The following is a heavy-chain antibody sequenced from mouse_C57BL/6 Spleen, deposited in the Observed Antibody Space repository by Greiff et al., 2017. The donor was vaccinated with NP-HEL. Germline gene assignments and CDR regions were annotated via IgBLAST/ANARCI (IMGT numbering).Heavy chain of an antibody. V-gene: IGHV7-1*01. Sequence: EVKLVESGGGLVQSGRSLRLSCATSGFTFSDFYMEWVRQAPGKGLEWIAASRNKANDYTTEYSASVKGRFIVSSGTSQSILYLQMNALRAEDTAIYYCAREDYYGSSLDYWGQGTTLTVSS. CDR2: SRNKANDYTT. CDR3: AREDYYGSSLDY. CDR1: GFTFSDFY. J-gene: IGHJ2*01. D-gene: IGHD1-1*01.